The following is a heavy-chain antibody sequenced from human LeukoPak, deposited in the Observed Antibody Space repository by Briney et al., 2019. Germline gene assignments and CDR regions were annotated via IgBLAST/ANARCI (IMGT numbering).Heavy chain of an antibody. V-gene: IGHV3-23*01. CDR1: GFTFSSYA. D-gene: IGHD4-17*01. Sequence: SGGSLRLSCAASGFTFSSYAMNWVRQAPGSGLEWVSAISGSGAYTYYADSVRGRFTISRDNSKTALYLQMNSLRAEDTAVYYCAKGPTVTKFYCFDYWGQGTLVTVSS. J-gene: IGHJ4*02. CDR2: ISGSGAYT. CDR3: AKGPTVTKFYCFDY.